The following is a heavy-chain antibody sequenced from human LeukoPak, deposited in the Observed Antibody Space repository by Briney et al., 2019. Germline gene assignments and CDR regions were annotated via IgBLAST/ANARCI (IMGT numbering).Heavy chain of an antibody. CDR1: GFTFSSYG. D-gene: IGHD3-10*01. CDR2: ISYDGSNK. J-gene: IGHJ4*02. Sequence: GRSLRLSCAASGFTFSSYGMHWVRQAPGKGLEWVAVISYDGSNKYYADSVKGRFTISRDNSKNTLYLQMNSLRAEDTAVYYCAKPHVIRAFYFDYWGQGTLVTVSS. CDR3: AKPHVIRAFYFDY. V-gene: IGHV3-30*18.